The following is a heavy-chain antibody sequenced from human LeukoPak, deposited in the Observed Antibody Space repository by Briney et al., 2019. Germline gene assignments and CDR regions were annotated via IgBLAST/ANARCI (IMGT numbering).Heavy chain of an antibody. Sequence: GASVKVSCKASVGTFSSYAISWVRQAPGQGLEWMGGIIPIFGTANYAQKFQGRVTITTDESTSTAYMELSSLRSEDTAVYYCARGYGGNSGDYFDYWGQGTLVTVSS. CDR3: ARGYGGNSGDYFDY. V-gene: IGHV1-69*05. D-gene: IGHD4-23*01. CDR2: IIPIFGTA. CDR1: VGTFSSYA. J-gene: IGHJ4*02.